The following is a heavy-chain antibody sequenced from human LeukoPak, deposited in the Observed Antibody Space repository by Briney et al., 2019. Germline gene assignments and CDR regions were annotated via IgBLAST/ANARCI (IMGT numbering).Heavy chain of an antibody. CDR2: INSDGSIT. Sequence: PGGSLRLSCAASGFTFSSSWMHWVRQAPGKGLVWVSRINSDGSITTYADSVKGRFTISRDNAKNTLYLQMNSLRADDTAMYYCASLYGDYVNYWGQGTLVAVSS. J-gene: IGHJ4*02. CDR1: GFTFSSSW. D-gene: IGHD4-17*01. V-gene: IGHV3-74*01. CDR3: ASLYGDYVNY.